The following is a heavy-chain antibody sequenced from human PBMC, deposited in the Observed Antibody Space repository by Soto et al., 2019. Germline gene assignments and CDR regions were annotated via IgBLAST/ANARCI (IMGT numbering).Heavy chain of an antibody. CDR2: IYYSGST. D-gene: IGHD5-18*01. CDR1: GGSISSSSYY. V-gene: IGHV4-39*02. Sequence: PSETLSITCTVCGGSISSSSYYWGWIRQPPGKGLEWIGNIYYSGSTYYNPSLKSRVTISVDTSKNQFSLKLSSVTAADTAVYYCAREERGYSYTYVGGYWGQGTLVTVSS. CDR3: AREERGYSYTYVGGY. J-gene: IGHJ4*02.